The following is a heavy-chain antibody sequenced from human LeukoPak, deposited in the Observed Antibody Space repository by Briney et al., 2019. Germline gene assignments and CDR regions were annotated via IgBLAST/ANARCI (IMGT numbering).Heavy chain of an antibody. CDR3: AKKMSITAASQVDY. V-gene: IGHV3-23*01. J-gene: IGHJ4*02. CDR1: GFTFSSYS. Sequence: GGSLRLSCAASGFTFSSYSMSWVRQAPGKGLEWVSAISSSGGSTDYTDSVKGRFTISRDNSKNTLYLQMNSLRTEDTAVYYCAKKMSITAASQVDYWGQGTLVTVSS. CDR2: ISSSGGST. D-gene: IGHD1-20*01.